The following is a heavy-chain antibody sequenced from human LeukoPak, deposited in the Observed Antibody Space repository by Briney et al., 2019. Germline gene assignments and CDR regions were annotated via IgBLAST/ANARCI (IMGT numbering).Heavy chain of an antibody. CDR1: GGPISSSSYY. J-gene: IGHJ3*02. D-gene: IGHD3-9*01. CDR2: IYYSGST. CDR3: ARLRYFDWYAFDI. Sequence: SETPSLTCTVSGGPISSSSYYLGWIRQPPGKGLEWIGSIYYSGSTYYNPSLKSRVTISVDTSKNQFSLKLSSVTAADTAVYYCARLRYFDWYAFDIWGQGTMVTVSS. V-gene: IGHV4-39*01.